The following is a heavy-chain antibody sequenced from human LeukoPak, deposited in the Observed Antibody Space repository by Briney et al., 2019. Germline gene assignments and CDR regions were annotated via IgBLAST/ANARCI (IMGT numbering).Heavy chain of an antibody. V-gene: IGHV3-30*03. Sequence: GGSQRLSCAASGFTFSSYGMHWVRQAPGKGLEWVAVISYDGSNKYYADSVKGRFTISRDNSKNTLYLQMNSLRAEDTAVYYCARGGGSYPEPFDYWGQGTLVTVSS. CDR2: ISYDGSNK. CDR3: ARGGGSYPEPFDY. D-gene: IGHD1-26*01. CDR1: GFTFSSYG. J-gene: IGHJ4*02.